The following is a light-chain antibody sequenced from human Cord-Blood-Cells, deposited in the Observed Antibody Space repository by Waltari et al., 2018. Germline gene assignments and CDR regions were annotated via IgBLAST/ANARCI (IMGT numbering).Light chain of an antibody. Sequence: DIQMTQSPSTLSASVGDRVTITCRASQSISSRLAWYQQKPGKAPKLLIYDASSLESGVPSRFSGSGSGTEFTLTISSLQPDDFATYYCQQYNSYPTTFGQGTKVEIK. CDR1: QSISSR. J-gene: IGKJ1*01. V-gene: IGKV1-5*01. CDR2: DAS. CDR3: QQYNSYPTT.